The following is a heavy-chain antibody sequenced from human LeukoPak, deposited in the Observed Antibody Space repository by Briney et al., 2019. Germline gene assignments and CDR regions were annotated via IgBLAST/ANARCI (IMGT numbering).Heavy chain of an antibody. CDR3: ARVSGTVQQLFDP. CDR2: INRSGAT. J-gene: IGHJ5*02. Sequence: SETLSLTCAVYGGSFTGYYWSWIRQSPGEGLEWIGEINRSGATNYNPSLKSRVTISVDTSKNQFSLQLSSVTAADTALYYCARVSGTVQQLFDPWGQGTLVTVSS. V-gene: IGHV4-34*01. D-gene: IGHD6-13*01. CDR1: GGSFTGYY.